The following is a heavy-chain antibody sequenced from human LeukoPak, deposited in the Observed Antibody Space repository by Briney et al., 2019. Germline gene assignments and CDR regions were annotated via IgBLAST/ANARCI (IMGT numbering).Heavy chain of an antibody. CDR3: SRGSEEVELAY. CDR2: INPSGGST. V-gene: IGHV1-46*01. Sequence: ASVKVSCKASGYTFSSYGISWVRQAPGQGLEWMGIINPSGGSTNYAQKFQGRVTMTRDTSTSTVHMELSSLRPEDTAVYYCSRGSEEVELAYWGQGTLVTVSS. J-gene: IGHJ4*02. CDR1: GYTFSSYG.